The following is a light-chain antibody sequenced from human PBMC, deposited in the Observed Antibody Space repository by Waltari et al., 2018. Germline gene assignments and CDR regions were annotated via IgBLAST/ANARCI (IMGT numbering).Light chain of an antibody. Sequence: EIVLTQSPGTLSLSPGERATLSCRASQSVGRTFTWYQQKPGQAPRPLIYGASSRATDIPDRFSGRGSGTDFSLTISRLEPEDFAVYYCQHYVRLPVTVGQGTKVEIK. CDR1: QSVGRTF. CDR3: QHYVRLPVT. V-gene: IGKV3-20*01. CDR2: GAS. J-gene: IGKJ1*01.